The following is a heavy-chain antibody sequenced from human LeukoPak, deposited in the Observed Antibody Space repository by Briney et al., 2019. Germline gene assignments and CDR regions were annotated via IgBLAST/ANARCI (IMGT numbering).Heavy chain of an antibody. Sequence: TGGSLRLSCAASGFTVSSNYMSWVRQAPGKGLEWVSVIYSGGSTYYADSVKGRFTISRDNSKNTLYLQMNSLRAEDTAVYYCAKANSITIFGVISPVDYWGQGTLVTVSS. CDR2: IYSGGST. V-gene: IGHV3-53*01. D-gene: IGHD3-3*01. CDR1: GFTVSSNY. CDR3: AKANSITIFGVISPVDY. J-gene: IGHJ4*02.